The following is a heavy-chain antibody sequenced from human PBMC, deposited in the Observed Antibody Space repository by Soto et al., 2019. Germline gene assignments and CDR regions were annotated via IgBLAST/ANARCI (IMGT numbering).Heavy chain of an antibody. CDR3: ARVSWPEKYGREV. CDR1: GFTFSDSY. CDR2: ITFSGNTV. V-gene: IGHV3-11*01. J-gene: IGHJ6*04. Sequence: LRLSCSASGFTFSDSYMSWLRQAPGEGLEWISYITFSGNTVYYADSLRGRFTISRDNAKNSLYLQMNRLRAEDTAVYYCARVSWPEKYGREVWGKGTTVIVSA.